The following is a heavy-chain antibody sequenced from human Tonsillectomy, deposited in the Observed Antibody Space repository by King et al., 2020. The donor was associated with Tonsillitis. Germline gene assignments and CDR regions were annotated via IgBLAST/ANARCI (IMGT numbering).Heavy chain of an antibody. J-gene: IGHJ6*02. D-gene: IGHD3-10*01. CDR1: GFTFSSYA. CDR3: AKDLDRGFGELFSYYGMDV. Sequence: EVQLLESGGGLVQPGGSLRLSCAASGFTFSSYAMNWVRQAPGKGLEWVSVIYSGGVSTYYADSVKGRFTISRDNSKNTLYLQMNSLRAEDTAVYYCAKDLDRGFGELFSYYGMDVWGQGTTVTVSS. CDR2: IYSGGVST. V-gene: IGHV3-23*03.